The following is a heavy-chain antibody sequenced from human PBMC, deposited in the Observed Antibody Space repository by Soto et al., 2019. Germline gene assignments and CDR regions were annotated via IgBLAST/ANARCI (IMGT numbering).Heavy chain of an antibody. D-gene: IGHD3-10*01. Sequence: ASVKVSCKASGYTFSNFAMHWVRQVPGQRLEWMGWINPGNGNTKYSQTFQGRVTITRDTSASTAYMELSSLRSEDTAVYYCARAVARGVKTIYYYYGMDVWGQGTTVTVSS. V-gene: IGHV1-3*01. CDR2: INPGNGNT. CDR1: GYTFSNFA. J-gene: IGHJ6*02. CDR3: ARAVARGVKTIYYYYGMDV.